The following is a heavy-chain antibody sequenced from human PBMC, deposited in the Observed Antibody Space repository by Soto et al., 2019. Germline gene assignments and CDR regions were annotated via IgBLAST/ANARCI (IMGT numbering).Heavy chain of an antibody. D-gene: IGHD1-26*01. CDR3: AREVGATARAFDY. J-gene: IGHJ4*02. CDR2: IYHSGST. V-gene: IGHV4-38-2*02. Sequence: PSETLSLTCAVSGYSISSGYFWGWIRQPPGKGLEWIGSIYHSGSTYYNPSLKSRVTISVDTSKNQFSLKLRSVTAADTALYYCAREVGATARAFDYWGQGTLVTVSS. CDR1: GYSISSGYF.